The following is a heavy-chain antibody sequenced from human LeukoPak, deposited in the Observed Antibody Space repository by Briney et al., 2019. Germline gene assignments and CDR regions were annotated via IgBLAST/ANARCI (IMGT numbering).Heavy chain of an antibody. V-gene: IGHV6-1*01. D-gene: IGHD1-26*01. CDR3: ARRYTGSYFDY. CDR2: TYYRPKWYT. Sequence: SQTLSLTCAISGDSVSSNSAAWYWIRQSPSRGLEWLGRTYYRPKWYTDYAVSVKSRITFTPDTSKNQFSLQLDSVTPEDTAVYYCARRYTGSYFDYWGQGTVVTVPS. J-gene: IGHJ4*02. CDR1: GDSVSSNSAA.